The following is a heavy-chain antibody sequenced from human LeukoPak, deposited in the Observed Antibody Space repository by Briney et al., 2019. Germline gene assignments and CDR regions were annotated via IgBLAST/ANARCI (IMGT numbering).Heavy chain of an antibody. CDR2: INPSGGST. J-gene: IGHJ4*02. CDR1: GYTFTSYY. Sequence: ASVKVSCKASGYTFTSYYMHWVRQAPGQGLEWMGIINPSGGSTSYAQKFQGRVTMTRDTSTSTVYMELSGLRSEDTAVYYCARTVGATLALDYWGQGTLVTVSS. CDR3: ARTVGATLALDY. V-gene: IGHV1-46*01. D-gene: IGHD1-26*01.